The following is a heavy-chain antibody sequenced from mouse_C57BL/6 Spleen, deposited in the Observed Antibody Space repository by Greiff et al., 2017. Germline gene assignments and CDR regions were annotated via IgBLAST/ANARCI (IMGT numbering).Heavy chain of an antibody. V-gene: IGHV3-6*01. CDR2: ISYDGSN. D-gene: IGHD1-1*01. CDR1: GYSITSGYY. J-gene: IGHJ2*01. CDR3: ARGLTTVVAPLDY. Sequence: EVKLMESGPGLVKPSQSLSLTCSVTGYSITSGYYWNWIRQFPGNKLEWMGYISYDGSNNYNPSLKNRISITRDTSKNQFFLKLNSVTTEDTATYYCARGLTTVVAPLDYWGQGTTLTVSS.